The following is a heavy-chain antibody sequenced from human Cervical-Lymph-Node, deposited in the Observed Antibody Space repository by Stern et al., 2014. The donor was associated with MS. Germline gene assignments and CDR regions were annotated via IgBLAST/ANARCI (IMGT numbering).Heavy chain of an antibody. V-gene: IGHV1-3*01. D-gene: IGHD6-13*01. J-gene: IGHJ4*02. CDR2: IHPGNGDA. Sequence: VQLEESGAEVKKPGASVKVSCKASGYTFTNYALHWVRQAPGQRPDWMGWIHPGNGDAKYSQNFQDRVTITRDTSANTVYMELRSLRVEDTAMYYCARGYSTTYLDYWGQGTLVTVSS. CDR1: GYTFTNYA. CDR3: ARGYSTTYLDY.